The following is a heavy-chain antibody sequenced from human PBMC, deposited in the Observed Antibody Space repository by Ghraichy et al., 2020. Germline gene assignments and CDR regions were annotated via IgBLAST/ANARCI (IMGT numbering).Heavy chain of an antibody. CDR2: IRYDGSNK. J-gene: IGHJ4*02. D-gene: IGHD1-26*01. V-gene: IGHV3-30*02. Sequence: GGSLRLSCAASGFTFSSYGMHWVRQAPGKGLEWVAFIRYDGSNKYYADSVKGRFTISRDNSKNTLYLQMNSLRAEDTAGYYCAKDRGPIVGADFDYWGQGTLVTVSS. CDR3: AKDRGPIVGADFDY. CDR1: GFTFSSYG.